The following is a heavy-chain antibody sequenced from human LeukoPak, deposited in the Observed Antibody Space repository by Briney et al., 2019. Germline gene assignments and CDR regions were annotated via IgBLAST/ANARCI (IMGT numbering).Heavy chain of an antibody. CDR3: ARDHDASVFDY. J-gene: IGHJ4*02. D-gene: IGHD1-1*01. CDR2: INHSGST. V-gene: IGHV4-34*01. Sequence: SETLSLTCAVYGGSFSGYYWSWIRQPPGKGLEWIGEINHSGSTNYNPSLKSRVTISVDTSKNQFSLKPSSVTAADTAVYYCARDHDASVFDYWGQGTLVTVSS. CDR1: GGSFSGYY.